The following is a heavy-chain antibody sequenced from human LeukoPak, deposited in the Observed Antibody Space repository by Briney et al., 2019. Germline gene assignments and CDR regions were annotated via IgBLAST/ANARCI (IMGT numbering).Heavy chain of an antibody. CDR2: ISYDGTNK. CDR3: ARRWSFDH. D-gene: IGHD6-13*01. V-gene: IGHV3-30*04. J-gene: IGHJ4*02. Sequence: PGGSLRLSCAASGFSFSNYAMHWVRQAPGKGLEWVAVISYDGTNKYYADFVKGRFTISRDNSKNTLYLQMNSLRVEDTAVYYCARRWSFDHWGQGTLVTVSS. CDR1: GFSFSNYA.